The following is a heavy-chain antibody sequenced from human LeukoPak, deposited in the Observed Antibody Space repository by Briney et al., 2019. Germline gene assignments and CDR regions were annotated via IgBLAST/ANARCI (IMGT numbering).Heavy chain of an antibody. D-gene: IGHD5-12*01. V-gene: IGHV3-48*02. CDR3: ARVVPGYIADS. CDR1: GLTVSSNY. CDR2: ITSSGDNM. J-gene: IGHJ4*02. Sequence: GGSLRLSCAASGLTVSSNYMSWFMSWVRQAPGRGLEWLSYITSSGDNMYYADSVKGRITISRDNAKNSLYLQMNSLRDEDTAVYFCARVVPGYIADSWGQGTLVTVSS.